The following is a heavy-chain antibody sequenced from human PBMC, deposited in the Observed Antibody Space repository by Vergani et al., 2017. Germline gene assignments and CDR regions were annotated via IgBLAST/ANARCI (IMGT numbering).Heavy chain of an antibody. D-gene: IGHD6-13*01. J-gene: IGHJ4*02. CDR3: AGSKAAASESDY. V-gene: IGHV4-59*01. CDR1: GGSISSYY. Sequence: QVQLQESGPGLVKPSETLSLTCTVSGGSISSYYWSWFRQPPGKGLEWIGYIYYSGSTNNNPSLMSRVTISVDPSKNQFSLKLRSVPAADTAVYYCAGSKAAASESDYWGQGTLVTVSS. CDR2: IYYSGST.